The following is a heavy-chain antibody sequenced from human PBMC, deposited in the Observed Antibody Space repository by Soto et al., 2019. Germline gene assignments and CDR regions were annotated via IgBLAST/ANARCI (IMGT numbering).Heavy chain of an antibody. J-gene: IGHJ3*01. CDR3: ARKGDPTNWGSGNAFDV. CDR2: ISYDGSHK. D-gene: IGHD7-27*01. V-gene: IGHV3-30-3*01. Sequence: QVQLVESGGGVVQPGRSLRLSCAASGFTFTNYAIHWVRQAPGKGLEWVAVISYDGSHKYYADSVKGRFTISRDNSKNTLYLQMNSLRVEDTAVYYCARKGDPTNWGSGNAFDVWGQGTMVTRSS. CDR1: GFTFTNYA.